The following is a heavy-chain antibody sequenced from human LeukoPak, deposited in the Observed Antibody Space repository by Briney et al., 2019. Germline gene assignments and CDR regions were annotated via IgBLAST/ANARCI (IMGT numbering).Heavy chain of an antibody. CDR1: GGTFSSYA. J-gene: IGHJ4*02. Sequence: GASVKVSCKASGGTFSSYAISWVRQAPGQGLEWMGRIIPILGIANYAQKLQGRVTMTTDTSTSTAYMELRSLRSDDTAVYYCARDPAGPDYWGQGTLVTVSS. D-gene: IGHD6-19*01. V-gene: IGHV1-69*04. CDR2: IIPILGIA. CDR3: ARDPAGPDY.